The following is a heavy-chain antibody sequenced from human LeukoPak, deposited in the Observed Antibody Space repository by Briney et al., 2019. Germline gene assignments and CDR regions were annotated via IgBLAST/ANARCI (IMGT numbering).Heavy chain of an antibody. Sequence: PSETLSLNCAVYGGSFSGYYWSWIRQPPGKGLEWIGEINHSGSTNYNPSLKSRVTISVDRSKNQFSLKLSSVTAADTAVYYCARAHYALDYWGQGTLVTVSS. CDR3: ARAHYALDY. CDR2: INHSGST. CDR1: GGSFSGYY. V-gene: IGHV4-34*01. D-gene: IGHD2-2*01. J-gene: IGHJ4*02.